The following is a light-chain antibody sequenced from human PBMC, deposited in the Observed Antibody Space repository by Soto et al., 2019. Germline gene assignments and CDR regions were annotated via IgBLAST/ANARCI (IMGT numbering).Light chain of an antibody. CDR1: QSISSY. J-gene: IGKJ3*01. Sequence: DIQMTQSPSSLSASVGDRVTITCRASQSISSYLSWYQQRPGKAPKLLIYAASSLQRGVPSRFSGGSSGTDFILTISSLQPEDIATYHCQQSYTTPLTFGPGTKVDIK. CDR2: AAS. CDR3: QQSYTTPLT. V-gene: IGKV1-39*01.